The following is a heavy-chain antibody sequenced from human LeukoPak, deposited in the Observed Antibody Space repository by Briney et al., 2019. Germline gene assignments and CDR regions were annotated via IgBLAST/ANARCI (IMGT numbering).Heavy chain of an antibody. Sequence: PGGSLRLSCAASGFTFGKYWMLWVRQAPGKGLESVSRINTDGTVTTYADSVKGRFTVSRDNADSTMFLQMNSVRDEDTAVYYCATKQWLAPPPDSWGQGTPVTVSS. CDR3: ATKQWLAPPPDS. D-gene: IGHD6-19*01. CDR1: GFTFGKYW. CDR2: INTDGTVT. J-gene: IGHJ4*02. V-gene: IGHV3-74*01.